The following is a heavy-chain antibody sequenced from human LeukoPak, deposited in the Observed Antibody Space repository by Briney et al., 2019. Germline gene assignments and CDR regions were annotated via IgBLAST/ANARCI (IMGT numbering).Heavy chain of an antibody. CDR1: GGSFSGYY. J-gene: IGHJ4*02. V-gene: IGHV4-34*01. CDR2: INHSGST. D-gene: IGHD6-13*01. CDR3: ARLGSSWFNTFFDY. Sequence: KPSETLSLTCAVYGGSFSGYYWSWIRQPPGKGLEWIGEINHSGSTNYNPSLKSRVTISVDTSKNQFSLKLSSVTAADTAVYYCARLGSSWFNTFFDYWGQGTLVTVSS.